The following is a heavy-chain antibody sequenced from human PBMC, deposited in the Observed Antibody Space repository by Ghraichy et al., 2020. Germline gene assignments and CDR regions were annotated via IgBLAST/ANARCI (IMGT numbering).Heavy chain of an antibody. Sequence: GGSLRLSCAASGFTFTNAWMSWVRQAPGKGLEWVGHVKSKTDGGTTDYAAPVKGRFTISRDDSKNTLYLQMNSLKTEDTAVYYCATGVWCTNGLCSTGWGQGTLVTVSS. V-gene: IGHV3-15*01. CDR1: GFTFTNAW. J-gene: IGHJ4*02. CDR3: ATGVWCTNGLCSTG. CDR2: VKSKTDGGTT. D-gene: IGHD2-8*01.